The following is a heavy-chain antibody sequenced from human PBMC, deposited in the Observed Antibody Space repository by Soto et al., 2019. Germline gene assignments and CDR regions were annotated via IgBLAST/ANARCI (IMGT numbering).Heavy chain of an antibody. Sequence: EVLLVESGGDLVQPGGSLRLSCAASGFTVSTNYMNWVRQPLGKGLEWVSRMYSGGSTFYTDSVKGRFTFSRDNPKNTVFLEMNSLRAEDTAVYYCARESFGYGDHDAFDIWGQGTMVTVSS. J-gene: IGHJ3*02. CDR2: MYSGGST. CDR3: ARESFGYGDHDAFDI. D-gene: IGHD4-17*01. V-gene: IGHV3-66*01. CDR1: GFTVSTNY.